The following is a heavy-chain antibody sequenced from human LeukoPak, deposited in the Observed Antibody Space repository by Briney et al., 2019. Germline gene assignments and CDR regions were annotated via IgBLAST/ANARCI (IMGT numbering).Heavy chain of an antibody. CDR2: IYYSGST. J-gene: IGHJ1*01. V-gene: IGHV4-39*07. Sequence: PSETLSLTCTVSGGSISSSSYYWGWIRQPPGKGLEWIGSIYYSGSTYYTPSLKSRVTISVDTSKNQFSLKLSSVTAADTAVYYCARDSGSPVARYFQHWGQGTLVTVSS. CDR1: GGSISSSSYY. D-gene: IGHD2-15*01. CDR3: ARDSGSPVARYFQH.